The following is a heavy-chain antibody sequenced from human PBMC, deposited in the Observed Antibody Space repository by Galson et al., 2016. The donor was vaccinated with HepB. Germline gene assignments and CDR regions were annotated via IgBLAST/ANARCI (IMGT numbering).Heavy chain of an antibody. CDR3: ARVFYSVIDAFDL. Sequence: LSLTCSVSGDSLSSNFWSWIRQPPGKGLEWIGVVYSSGSTNSNPSLKSRLTMSVDTSKNKFSLSLTSVTEADTAVYYCARVFYSVIDAFDLWGQGTMVTVSS. J-gene: IGHJ3*01. V-gene: IGHV4-59*01. CDR2: VYSSGST. CDR1: GDSLSSNF. D-gene: IGHD5/OR15-5a*01.